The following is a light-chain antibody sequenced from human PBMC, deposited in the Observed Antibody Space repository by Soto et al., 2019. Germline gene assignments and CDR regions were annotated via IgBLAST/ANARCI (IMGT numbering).Light chain of an antibody. CDR3: QQYNNWPYT. CDR1: QSLAHSDGNTY. V-gene: IGKV2-24*01. J-gene: IGKJ2*01. Sequence: DIVMTQTPLSSPVTLGQPASISCRSSQSLAHSDGNTYLSWLQQRPGQPPRLLIYKISNRFSGVPDRFSGSGAGTEFTLTISSLQSEDFAVYYCQQYNNWPYTFGQGTKLEIK. CDR2: KIS.